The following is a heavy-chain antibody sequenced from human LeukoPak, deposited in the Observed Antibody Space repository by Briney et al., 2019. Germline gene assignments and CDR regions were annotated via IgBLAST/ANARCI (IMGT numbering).Heavy chain of an antibody. V-gene: IGHV3-74*01. CDR3: TRDGYGFDI. CDR1: GFTFSSYG. Sequence: GRSLRLSCAASGFTFSSYGMHWVRQAPGKGLVWVSRINGDGSSTSYADSVKGRFTISRDNAKNTLYLQMNSLRAEDTAVYYCTRDGYGFDIWGQGTMVTVSS. J-gene: IGHJ3*02. CDR2: INGDGSST.